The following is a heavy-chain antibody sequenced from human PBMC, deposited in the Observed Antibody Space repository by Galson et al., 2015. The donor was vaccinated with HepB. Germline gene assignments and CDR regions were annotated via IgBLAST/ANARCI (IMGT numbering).Heavy chain of an antibody. D-gene: IGHD4-17*01. CDR2: ISSGSTTI. V-gene: IGHV3-48*01. J-gene: IGHJ4*02. CDR1: GFTFSIYG. CDR3: ARDLLYGDYLRYYFDY. Sequence: SLRLSCAASGFTFSIYGMNWVRQAPGKGLEWVSYISSGSTTIHYAGSVKGRFTISRDNAKNSLYLQMNSLRAEDTAVYYCARDLLYGDYLRYYFDYWGQGILVTVSS.